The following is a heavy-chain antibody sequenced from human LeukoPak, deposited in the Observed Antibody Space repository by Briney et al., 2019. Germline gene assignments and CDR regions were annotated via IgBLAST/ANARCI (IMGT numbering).Heavy chain of an antibody. CDR3: ARERTTVTDGFDY. D-gene: IGHD4-17*01. J-gene: IGHJ4*02. Sequence: QTGGSLRLSCAASGFTVSSNYMSWVRQAPGKGLEWVSVIYSGGSTYYADSVKGRFTISRDDSKNTLYLQMNSLRAEDTAVYYCARERTTVTDGFDYWGQGTLVTVSS. CDR2: IYSGGST. V-gene: IGHV3-66*01. CDR1: GFTVSSNY.